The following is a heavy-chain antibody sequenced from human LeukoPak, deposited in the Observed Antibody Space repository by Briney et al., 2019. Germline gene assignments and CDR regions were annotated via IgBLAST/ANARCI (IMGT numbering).Heavy chain of an antibody. Sequence: PGGSLRLSCAASGFTFSSYWMSWVRQAPGKGLEWVANIKQDGSEKYYVDSVKGRFTISRDNAKNSLYLQMNSLRAEDTAVYYCARERYSGYDWGYYFDYWGQGTLVTVSS. J-gene: IGHJ4*02. V-gene: IGHV3-7*01. CDR2: IKQDGSEK. CDR1: GFTFSSYW. D-gene: IGHD5-12*01. CDR3: ARERYSGYDWGYYFDY.